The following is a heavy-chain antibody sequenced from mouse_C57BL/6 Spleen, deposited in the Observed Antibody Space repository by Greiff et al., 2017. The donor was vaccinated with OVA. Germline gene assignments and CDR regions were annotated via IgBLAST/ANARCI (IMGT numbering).Heavy chain of an antibody. J-gene: IGHJ4*01. CDR1: GFTFSSYT. Sequence: EVKLVESGGGLVKPGGSLKLSCAASGFTFSSYTMSWVRQTPEKGLEWVATISGGGGNTYYPDSVKGRFTISRDNAKNTLYLQMSSLRSEDTALYYCARPDYYGSSFYAMDYWGQGTSVTVSS. CDR2: ISGGGGNT. CDR3: ARPDYYGSSFYAMDY. V-gene: IGHV5-9*01. D-gene: IGHD1-1*01.